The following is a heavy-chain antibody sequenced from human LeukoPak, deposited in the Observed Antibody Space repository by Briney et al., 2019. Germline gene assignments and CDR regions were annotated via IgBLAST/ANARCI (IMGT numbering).Heavy chain of an antibody. Sequence: GGSLRLSCAASGFTFSSYAMHWVRQAPGKGLEWVAVISYDGSNKYYADSVKGRFTISRDNSKNTLYLQMNSLRAEDTAVYYCARRRYNWNAIDYWGQGTLVTVSS. J-gene: IGHJ4*02. CDR2: ISYDGSNK. V-gene: IGHV3-30*04. D-gene: IGHD1-20*01. CDR3: ARRRYNWNAIDY. CDR1: GFTFSSYA.